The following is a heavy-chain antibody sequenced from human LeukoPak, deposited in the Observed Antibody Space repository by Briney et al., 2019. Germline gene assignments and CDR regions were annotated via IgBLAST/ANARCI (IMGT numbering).Heavy chain of an antibody. D-gene: IGHD2-2*02. V-gene: IGHV1-2*02. CDR1: GYTFTAYY. J-gene: IGHJ4*02. Sequence: GASVKVSCKASGYTFTAYYMHWVRQAPGQGLEWMGWINPNNDDTKYAQKFQGRVTTTRDTSISTAYMELSRLRSDDTAVYYCARLPAAISGTPYFDSWGQGTLVTVSS. CDR2: INPNNDDT. CDR3: ARLPAAISGTPYFDS.